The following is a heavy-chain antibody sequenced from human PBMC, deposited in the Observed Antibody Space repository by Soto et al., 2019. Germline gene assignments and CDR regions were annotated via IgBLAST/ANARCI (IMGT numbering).Heavy chain of an antibody. Sequence: ASETLSLTCTVSGASINNNDYYWSWIRQTPGKGLEWIGYVYYSGSTDYIPSLKGRLSMSIDKSQNRFTLKLNSVTAADTATYYCARMSYFYDKWYFDLWGRGTLVTVS. CDR1: GASINNNDYY. D-gene: IGHD3-22*01. V-gene: IGHV4-30-4*01. J-gene: IGHJ2*01. CDR2: VYYSGST. CDR3: ARMSYFYDKWYFDL.